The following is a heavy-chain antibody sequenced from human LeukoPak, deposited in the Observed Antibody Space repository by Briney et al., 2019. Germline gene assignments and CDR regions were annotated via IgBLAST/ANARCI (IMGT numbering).Heavy chain of an antibody. CDR1: GGSISSYY. V-gene: IGHV4-59*12. Sequence: SETLSLTCTVSGGSISSYYWSWIRQPPGKGLEWIGYIYYSGSTNYNPSLKSRVTISVDTSKNQFSLKLSSVTAADTAVYYCAREMTTVTPPLGWFDPWGQGTLVTASS. CDR2: IYYSGST. CDR3: AREMTTVTPPLGWFDP. J-gene: IGHJ5*02. D-gene: IGHD4-17*01.